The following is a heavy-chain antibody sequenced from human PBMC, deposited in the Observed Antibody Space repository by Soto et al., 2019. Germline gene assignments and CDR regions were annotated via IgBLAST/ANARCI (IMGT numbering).Heavy chain of an antibody. CDR1: GFTFSSYA. V-gene: IGHV3-30-3*01. CDR3: AREESYCTNGVCYYYYGMDV. J-gene: IGHJ6*02. Sequence: HPGGSLRLSCAASGFTFSSYAMHWVRQAPGKGLEWVAVISYDGSNKYYADSVKGRFTISRDNSKNTLYLQMNSLRAEDTAVYYCAREESYCTNGVCYYYYGMDVWGQGTTVTVSS. D-gene: IGHD2-8*01. CDR2: ISYDGSNK.